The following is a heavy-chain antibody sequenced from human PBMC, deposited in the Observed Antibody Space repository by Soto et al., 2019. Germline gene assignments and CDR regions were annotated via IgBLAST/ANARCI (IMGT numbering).Heavy chain of an antibody. CDR2: IYYNGNT. CDR1: GVSIPSVAYY. D-gene: IGHD4-17*01. CDR3: ARARLRAVYAFDF. J-gene: IGHJ3*01. Sequence: QVQLQESGPGLVKPSQTLSLTCTLSGVSIPSVAYYWTWVRQHPGKRLEWIGYIYYNGNTYFSPSLKSRLTRSIDTSKNQFSLKMSSVTAADTAMYYCARARLRAVYAFDFWGQGTMVTVSS. V-gene: IGHV4-31*03.